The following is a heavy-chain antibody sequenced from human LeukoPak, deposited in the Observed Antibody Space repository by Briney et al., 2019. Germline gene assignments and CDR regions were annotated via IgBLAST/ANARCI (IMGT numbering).Heavy chain of an antibody. V-gene: IGHV3-21*01. D-gene: IGHD3-16*01. Sequence: GGSLRLSCAASGFTFSSYSMNWVRQAPGKGLEWVSSISSSSSYIYYADSVKGRFTISRDNAKNSLYLQMNSLRAEDTAVYYCARALGEGPSLDAFDIWGQGTMVTVSS. J-gene: IGHJ3*02. CDR3: ARALGEGPSLDAFDI. CDR1: GFTFSSYS. CDR2: ISSSSSYI.